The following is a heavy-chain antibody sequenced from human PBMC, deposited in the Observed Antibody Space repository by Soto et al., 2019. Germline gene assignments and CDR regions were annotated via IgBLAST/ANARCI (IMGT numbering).Heavy chain of an antibody. J-gene: IGHJ4*02. Sequence: RASVKVSCKASGGTFSSYAISWVRQAPGQGLEWMGGIIPIFGTANYAQKFQGRVTITADKSTSTAYMELSSLRSEDTAVYYCARTYYYDSSGPFDYWGQGTLVTVSS. CDR2: IIPIFGTA. CDR3: ARTYYYDSSGPFDY. V-gene: IGHV1-69*06. D-gene: IGHD3-22*01. CDR1: GGTFSSYA.